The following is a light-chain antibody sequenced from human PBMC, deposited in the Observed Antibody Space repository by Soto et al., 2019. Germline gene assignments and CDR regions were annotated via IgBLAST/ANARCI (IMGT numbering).Light chain of an antibody. Sequence: QSVLTQPASLSGSPGQSIAISCTGTSSDVGGYSYVSWYQQQPGKAPKLVISDVSNRPSGVPDRFSGSKSGNTASLTISGLQTEDEADYYCASYTTSSTYVFGTGTKVTVL. CDR2: DVS. V-gene: IGLV2-14*01. J-gene: IGLJ1*01. CDR3: ASYTTSSTYV. CDR1: SSDVGGYSY.